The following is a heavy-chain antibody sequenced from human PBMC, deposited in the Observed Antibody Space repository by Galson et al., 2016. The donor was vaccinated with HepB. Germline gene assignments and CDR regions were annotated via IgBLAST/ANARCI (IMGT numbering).Heavy chain of an antibody. V-gene: IGHV3-23*01. CDR3: ARAPQGSCRGRLSYAIDH. J-gene: IGHJ4*02. Sequence: SLRLSCAASGFTFSTYAMSWVRQAPGRRLEWVAAISGSDDGTYHADSVRGRFTISRDNSKNTLTLQMNTLRAEDTAVYYCARAPQGSCRGRLSYAIDHWGQGTLVTVSS. D-gene: IGHD2-15*01. CDR2: ISGSDDGT. CDR1: GFTFSTYA.